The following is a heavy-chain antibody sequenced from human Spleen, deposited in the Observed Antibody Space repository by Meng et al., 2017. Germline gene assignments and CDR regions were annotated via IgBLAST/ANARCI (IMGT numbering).Heavy chain of an antibody. V-gene: IGHV4-34*01. CDR1: GGSCSGYY. CDR3: ARGPPAGY. Sequence: QLQLHQSAADLLHPSEPLALTCAVYGGSCSGYYWSWIRQPPGKGLEWIGEINHSGSTNYNPSLKSRVTISVDTSKNQFSLKLSSVTAADTAVYYCARGPPAGYWGQGTLVTASS. CDR2: INHSGST. J-gene: IGHJ4*02.